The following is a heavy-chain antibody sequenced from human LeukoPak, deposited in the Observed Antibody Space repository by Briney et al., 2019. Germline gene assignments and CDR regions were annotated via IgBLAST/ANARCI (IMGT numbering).Heavy chain of an antibody. J-gene: IGHJ5*02. CDR2: IDKKDNFHAT. Sequence: GRSLRLSCAASGFTFSGCAIHWVRQSSGKGLEWVGHIDKKDNFHATAYAASVQGRFSISRDDSKNTAFLHMNSLKTEDMALYYCTRDSGTYNWLDPWGQGTLVTVSS. D-gene: IGHD1-26*01. V-gene: IGHV3-73*01. CDR1: GFTFSGCA. CDR3: TRDSGTYNWLDP.